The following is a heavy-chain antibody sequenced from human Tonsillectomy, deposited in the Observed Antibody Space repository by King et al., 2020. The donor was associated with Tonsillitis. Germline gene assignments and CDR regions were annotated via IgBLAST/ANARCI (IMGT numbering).Heavy chain of an antibody. J-gene: IGHJ6*03. CDR2: FYTIGST. CDR3: AGEGPYRRRDYYYYYYMDV. Sequence: QLQESGPGRVKPSQTLSLTCTVSGGSISSGSYYWSWVRQPAGKGLEWIGRFYTIGSTDYNPSLVSRLTMSVETSKNPFSLKLTSVTAADTAVYYCAGEGPYRRRDYYYYYYMDVWGKGTTVTVSS. D-gene: IGHD1-26*01. V-gene: IGHV4-61*02. CDR1: GGSISSGSYY.